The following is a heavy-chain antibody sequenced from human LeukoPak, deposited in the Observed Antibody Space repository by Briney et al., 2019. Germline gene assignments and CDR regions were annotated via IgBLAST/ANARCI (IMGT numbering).Heavy chain of an antibody. CDR3: TRDRVGYYEGFDY. CDR2: IRSKAYGGTT. J-gene: IGHJ4*02. V-gene: IGHV3-49*04. D-gene: IGHD3-22*01. CDR1: GFTSGDYA. Sequence: GGSLRLSCTASGFTSGDYAVSWVRHAPGGGLERVGFIRSKAYGGTTEYAASVKGRFTISRDDSKSIAYLQMNSLKTEDTAVYYCTRDRVGYYEGFDYWGQGTLVTVSS.